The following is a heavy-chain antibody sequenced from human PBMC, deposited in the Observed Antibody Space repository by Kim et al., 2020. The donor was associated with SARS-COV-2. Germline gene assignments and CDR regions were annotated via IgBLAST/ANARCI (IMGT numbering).Heavy chain of an antibody. Sequence: GGSLRLSCAASGFSFSGSTMHWVRQAPGKGLEWISYISSSGSTIYYADSVKGRFTISRDNAKNSLSLQMNSLRAEDTAVYYCARQQWLPYWGQGTLVTVSP. D-gene: IGHD5-12*01. CDR1: GFSFSGST. V-gene: IGHV3-48*04. CDR2: ISSSGSTI. J-gene: IGHJ4*02. CDR3: ARQQWLPY.